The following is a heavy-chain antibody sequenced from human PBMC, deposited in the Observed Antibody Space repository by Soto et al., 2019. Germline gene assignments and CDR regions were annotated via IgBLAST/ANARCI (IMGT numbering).Heavy chain of an antibody. CDR2: ISGSGGST. V-gene: IGHV3-23*01. J-gene: IGHJ6*02. Sequence: EVQLLESGGGLVQPGGSLRLSCAASGFTFSSYAMSWVSQAPGKGLEWVSAISGSGGSTYYADSVKGRFTISRDNSKNTLYLQMNSLRAEYTAVYYCASAAREYYYYGMDVWGQGTTVTVSS. CDR1: GFTFSSYA. CDR3: ASAAREYYYYGMDV.